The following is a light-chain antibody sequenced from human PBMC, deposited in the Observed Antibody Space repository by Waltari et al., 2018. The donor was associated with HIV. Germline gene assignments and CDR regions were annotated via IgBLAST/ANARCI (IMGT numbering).Light chain of an antibody. Sequence: DIHLTQSPSFLSPSVGDRVTITCRASQDIETYLAWYQQKPGKAPELLIYAASTLHPGVPSRFSGSGSGTEFTVTISSLQPEDYATYYCQQLYISPYTFGQGTKLEIK. CDR3: QQLYISPYT. CDR1: QDIETY. CDR2: AAS. J-gene: IGKJ2*01. V-gene: IGKV1-9*01.